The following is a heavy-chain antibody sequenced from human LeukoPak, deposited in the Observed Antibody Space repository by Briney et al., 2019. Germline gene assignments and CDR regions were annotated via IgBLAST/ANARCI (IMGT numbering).Heavy chain of an antibody. V-gene: IGHV4-34*01. CDR2: INHSGST. J-gene: IGHJ4*02. Sequence: PSETLSLTCAVYGGSFSGYYWSWIRQPPGKGLEWIGEINHSGSTNYNPSLKSRVTISVDTSKNQFSLKLSSVTAADTAVYYCAGGYGSSGYYYWGQGTLVTVSS. CDR1: GGSFSGYY. CDR3: AGGYGSSGYYY. D-gene: IGHD3-22*01.